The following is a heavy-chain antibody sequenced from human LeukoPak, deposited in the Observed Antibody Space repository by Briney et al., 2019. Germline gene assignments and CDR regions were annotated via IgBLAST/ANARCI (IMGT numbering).Heavy chain of an antibody. V-gene: IGHV4-34*01. CDR1: GGSFSGYY. D-gene: IGHD5-18*01. CDR3: ARDGRVHGYNYGYPLDY. CDR2: ISHSGST. J-gene: IGHJ4*02. Sequence: PSETLSLTCAVYGGSFSGYYWNWIRQSPGKGLEWTGEISHSGSTNYNPSLKSRVTMSVDPSKNQFSLKLSSVTAADTAVYYCARDGRVHGYNYGYPLDYWGQGTLVTVSS.